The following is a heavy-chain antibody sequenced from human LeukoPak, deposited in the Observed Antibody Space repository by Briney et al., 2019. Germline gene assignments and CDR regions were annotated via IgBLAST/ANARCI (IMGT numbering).Heavy chain of an antibody. CDR3: ARGLVRGVIIRLKFDP. CDR1: GYTFTSYG. Sequence: VASVKVSCKASGYTFTSYGISWVRQAPGQGLEWMGWISAYNGNTNYAQKLQGRVTMTTDTSTSTAYMELSSLRSEDTAVYYCARGLVRGVIIRLKFDPWGQGTLVTVSS. V-gene: IGHV1-18*01. J-gene: IGHJ5*02. D-gene: IGHD3-10*01. CDR2: ISAYNGNT.